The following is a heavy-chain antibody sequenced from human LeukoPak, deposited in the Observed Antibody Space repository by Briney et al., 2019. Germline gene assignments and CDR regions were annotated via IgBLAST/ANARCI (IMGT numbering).Heavy chain of an antibody. J-gene: IGHJ4*02. V-gene: IGHV4-34*01. CDR3: ARSSSDFWSGYYGFDY. Sequence: SETLSLTCAVYGGSFSGYYWSWIRQPPGKGLECIGEINHSGSTNYNPSLKSRVTISVDTSKNQFSLKLSSVTAADTAVYYCARSSSDFWSGYYGFDYWGQGTLVTVSS. D-gene: IGHD3-3*01. CDR2: INHSGST. CDR1: GGSFSGYY.